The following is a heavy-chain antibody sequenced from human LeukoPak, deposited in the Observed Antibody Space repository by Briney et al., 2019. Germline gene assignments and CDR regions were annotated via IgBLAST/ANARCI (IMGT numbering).Heavy chain of an antibody. CDR1: GFTFSSYW. D-gene: IGHD2-2*01. J-gene: IGHJ4*02. CDR3: TRETVVVATASLGY. Sequence: PGGSLRLSCAASGFTFSSYWMHWVRHAPAKGLVLVSRINSDGSTINYADSVKGRFTISRDNAKNTLYLQMDSLRAEDTAVYYCTRETVVVATASLGYWGLGTLVTVSS. V-gene: IGHV3-74*01. CDR2: INSDGSTI.